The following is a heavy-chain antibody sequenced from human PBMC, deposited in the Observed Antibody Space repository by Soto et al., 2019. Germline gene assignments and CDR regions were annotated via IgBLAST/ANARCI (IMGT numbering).Heavy chain of an antibody. CDR3: AKSNFPTLSGGHDFGYFDY. Sequence: HPGGSLRLSCAASGFTFSTYGMHWVRQAPGKGLEWVAVITYAGNNKYYADSVKGRFTISRDNSKNTLYLQMNSLRAEDTAIYFCAKSNFPTLSGGHDFGYFDYWGQGALVTVSS. V-gene: IGHV3-30*18. CDR2: ITYAGNNK. D-gene: IGHD5-12*01. J-gene: IGHJ4*02. CDR1: GFTFSTYG.